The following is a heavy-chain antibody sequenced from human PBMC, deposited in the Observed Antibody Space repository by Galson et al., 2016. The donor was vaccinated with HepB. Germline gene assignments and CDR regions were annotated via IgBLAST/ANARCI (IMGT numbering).Heavy chain of an antibody. CDR2: ICCSSSNI. Sequence: SLRLSCAASGFTFSGYYMSWIRQAPGKGLEWISFICCSSSNINYADSVKGRFTISRDNAKNSLYLQMNSLRAEDTAVYYCASDGRGAYSNSNDSWGQGTLVTVSS. D-gene: IGHD2-21*01. V-gene: IGHV3-11*06. J-gene: IGHJ4*02. CDR3: ASDGRGAYSNSNDS. CDR1: GFTFSGYY.